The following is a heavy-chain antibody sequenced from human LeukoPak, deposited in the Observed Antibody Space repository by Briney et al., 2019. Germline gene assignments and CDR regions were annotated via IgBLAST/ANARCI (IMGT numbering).Heavy chain of an antibody. CDR3: ARAREYCSSTSCYDYYYYGMDV. Sequence: GGSLRLSCAASGFTFSDYYMSWIRQAPGKGLEWVSYISSSGSTIYYADSVKGRFTISRDNAKNSLYLQMNSLRAEDTAVYYCARAREYCSSTSCYDYYYYGMDVWGQGTTVTVSS. V-gene: IGHV3-11*04. D-gene: IGHD2-2*01. CDR1: GFTFSDYY. J-gene: IGHJ6*02. CDR2: ISSSGSTI.